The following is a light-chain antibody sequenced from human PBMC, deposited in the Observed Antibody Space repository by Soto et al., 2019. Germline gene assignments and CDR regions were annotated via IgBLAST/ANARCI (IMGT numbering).Light chain of an antibody. Sequence: DIVMTQSPLSRPVTPGEPASISCRSSQSLLHSNGYNYLDWYLQKPGQSPQLLIYLGANRASGVPDRFSGSGAGTDFTLNISRVEAEDVWVYYCMQALQTPWTFGQGTKVEIK. CDR1: QSLLHSNGYNY. CDR2: LGA. V-gene: IGKV2-28*01. J-gene: IGKJ1*01. CDR3: MQALQTPWT.